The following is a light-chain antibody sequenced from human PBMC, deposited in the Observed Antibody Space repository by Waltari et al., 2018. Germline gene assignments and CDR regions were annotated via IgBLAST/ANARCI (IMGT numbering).Light chain of an antibody. V-gene: IGKV3-15*01. CDR2: AAS. Sequence: EIVMTQSPATLSVSPGERVTLSCRASQSVSSNLAWYQQKPGQAPRVLIYAASTSATGIPSRFSGSGFGTEFTLTISSLQSEDFAVYYCQQYNNWPPMYTFGQGTKLEIK. J-gene: IGKJ2*01. CDR3: QQYNNWPPMYT. CDR1: QSVSSN.